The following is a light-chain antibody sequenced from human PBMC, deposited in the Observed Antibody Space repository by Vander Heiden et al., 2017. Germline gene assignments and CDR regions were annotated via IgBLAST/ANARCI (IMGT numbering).Light chain of an antibody. CDR2: DAS. Sequence: EIVLTQSPATLPLSPGERATLSCRASQSVSSYLAWYQQKPGQAPRLLIHDASSRATGIPARFSGSGSGTDFTLTISSLEPEDFAVYYCQQRRDWPLTFGPGTKVDIK. CDR3: QQRRDWPLT. CDR1: QSVSSY. J-gene: IGKJ3*01. V-gene: IGKV3-11*01.